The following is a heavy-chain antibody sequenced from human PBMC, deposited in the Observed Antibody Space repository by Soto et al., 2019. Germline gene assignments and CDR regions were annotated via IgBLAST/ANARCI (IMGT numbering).Heavy chain of an antibody. J-gene: IGHJ6*02. Sequence: QVQLVQSGAEVKKPGSSVKVSCKASGGTFSSYAISWVRQAPGQGLEWMGGIIPISGTANYAQKFQGRVTITADASTSTAYMELSSLRPEDTAVYYCPRSQGSSTSFEIYYYYYYGMDVWGQGTTVTVSS. V-gene: IGHV1-69*01. D-gene: IGHD2-2*01. CDR3: PRSQGSSTSFEIYYYYYYGMDV. CDR1: GGTFSSYA. CDR2: IIPISGTA.